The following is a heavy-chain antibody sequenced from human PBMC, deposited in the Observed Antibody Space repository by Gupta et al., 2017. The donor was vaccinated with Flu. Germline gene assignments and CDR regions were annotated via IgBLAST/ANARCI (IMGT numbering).Heavy chain of an antibody. CDR3: ARIRNFWSGYPSAYDAFDI. V-gene: IGHV2-26*01. J-gene: IGHJ3*02. CDR2: IFSNDEK. D-gene: IGHD3-3*01. Sequence: KALEWLAHIFSNDEKSYSTSLKSRLTISKDTSKSQVVLTMTNMDPVDTATYYCARIRNFWSGYPSAYDAFDIWGQGTMVTVSS.